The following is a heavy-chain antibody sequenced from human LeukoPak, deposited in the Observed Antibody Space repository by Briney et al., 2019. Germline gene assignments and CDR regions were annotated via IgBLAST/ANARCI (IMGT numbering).Heavy chain of an antibody. D-gene: IGHD3-22*01. CDR3: ARDYYDSSGQMTKVAPPPLDY. Sequence: ASVKVSCKASGYTFTGYYMHWVRQAPGQGLEWMGWINPNSGGTNYAQKFQGRVTMTRDTSISTAYMELSRLRSDDTAVYYCARDYYDSSGQMTKVAPPPLDYWGQGTLVTVSS. J-gene: IGHJ4*02. V-gene: IGHV1-2*02. CDR1: GYTFTGYY. CDR2: INPNSGGT.